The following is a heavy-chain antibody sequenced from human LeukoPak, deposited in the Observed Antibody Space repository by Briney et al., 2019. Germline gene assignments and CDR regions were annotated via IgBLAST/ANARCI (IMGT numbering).Heavy chain of an antibody. J-gene: IGHJ6*04. D-gene: IGHD3-9*01. Sequence: GGSLRLSCAASGFTFSSYGMHWVRQAPGKGLEWVAVISYDGSNKYYADSVKGRFTISRDNSKNTLYLRMNSLRAEDTAVYYCAKDPAFRYAFVWGKGTTVTVSS. CDR2: ISYDGSNK. V-gene: IGHV3-30*18. CDR1: GFTFSSYG. CDR3: AKDPAFRYAFV.